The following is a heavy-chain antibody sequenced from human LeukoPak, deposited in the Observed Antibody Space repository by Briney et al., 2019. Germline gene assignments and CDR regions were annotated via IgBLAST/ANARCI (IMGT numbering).Heavy chain of an antibody. Sequence: SETLSLTCIVSGGSISSYYWSWIRQSPGKGLEWIGYIYYSGSTNYNPSLRSRVTISLDTSKNQFSLKLSSVTAADTAVYYCAGTSSGWYGGYYYYMDVWGKGTTVTISS. CDR3: AGTSSGWYGGYYYYMDV. J-gene: IGHJ6*03. D-gene: IGHD6-19*01. CDR2: IYYSGST. CDR1: GGSISSYY. V-gene: IGHV4-59*01.